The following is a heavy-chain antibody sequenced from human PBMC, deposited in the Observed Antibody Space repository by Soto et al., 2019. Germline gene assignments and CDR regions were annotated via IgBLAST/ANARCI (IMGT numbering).Heavy chain of an antibody. CDR1: GFTFSNYA. CDR3: AREGRNPSLRSSNCLDH. D-gene: IGHD1-1*01. J-gene: IGHJ4*02. CDR2: ISDSGGKT. V-gene: IGHV3-23*01. Sequence: EVQLLESGGGLVQPGGSLRLSCVASGFTFSNYAMSWVRQAPGKGLEWVSGISDSGGKTYYADSVKGRFTISRDNSKDTLYLQMNNLRAEDTALYYCAREGRNPSLRSSNCLDHRGQGTLVTVSS.